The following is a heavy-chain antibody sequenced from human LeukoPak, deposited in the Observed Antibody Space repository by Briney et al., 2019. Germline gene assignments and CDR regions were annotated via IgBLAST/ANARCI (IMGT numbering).Heavy chain of an antibody. J-gene: IGHJ3*02. CDR1: GFTFSSYA. Sequence: GGSLRLSCAASGFTFSSYAMHWVRQAPGKGLEWVAVISYDGSNTYYADSVKGRFTISRDNSKNTLYLQMNSLRAEDTAVYYCARTQQYSSGWYPGAFDIWGQGTMVTVSS. V-gene: IGHV3-30-3*01. CDR2: ISYDGSNT. CDR3: ARTQQYSSGWYPGAFDI. D-gene: IGHD6-19*01.